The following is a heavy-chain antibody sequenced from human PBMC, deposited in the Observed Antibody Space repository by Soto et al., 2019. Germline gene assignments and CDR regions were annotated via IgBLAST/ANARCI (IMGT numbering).Heavy chain of an antibody. CDR2: IYSGGST. J-gene: IGHJ4*02. D-gene: IGHD6-13*01. Sequence: PGGSLRLSCAASGFTVSSNYMSWVRQAPGKGLEWVSVIYSGGSTYYADSVKGRFTISRDNSKNTLYLQMNSLRAEDTAVYYCASPGYSSRPGIDYWGQGTLVTVSS. CDR1: GFTVSSNY. CDR3: ASPGYSSRPGIDY. V-gene: IGHV3-66*01.